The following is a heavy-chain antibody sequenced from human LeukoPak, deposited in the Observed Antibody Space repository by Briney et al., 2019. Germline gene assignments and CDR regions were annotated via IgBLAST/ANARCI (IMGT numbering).Heavy chain of an antibody. CDR3: ARDATIAAPLMS. D-gene: IGHD6-13*01. V-gene: IGHV4-38-2*02. CDR2: IFHGVTT. Sequence: SETLSLTCTVCGSSINTPYYWAWIRQPPGEGLEWIGNIFHGVTTFYNPSLMNRVAISVDTSKNQFSLKLTSVTAADTAVYYCARDATIAAPLMSWGQGTLVIVSS. J-gene: IGHJ4*02. CDR1: GSSINTPYY.